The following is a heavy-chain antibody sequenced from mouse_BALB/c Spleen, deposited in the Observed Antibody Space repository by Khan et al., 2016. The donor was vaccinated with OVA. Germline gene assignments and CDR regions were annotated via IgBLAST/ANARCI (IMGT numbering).Heavy chain of an antibody. V-gene: IGHV2-5*01. CDR2: IWRGGST. CDR3: AKGLYGSSYDYAMDY. J-gene: IGHJ4*01. Sequence: QVQLKESGPGLVQPSQSLSITCTVSGFSLTNYGVHWVRQSLGKGLEWLGVIWRGGSTDYNAVLMSRLSITKDNSKSHVFFKMNSLQADDTAIYYCAKGLYGSSYDYAMDYWGQGTSVTVSS. D-gene: IGHD1-1*01. CDR1: GFSLTNYG.